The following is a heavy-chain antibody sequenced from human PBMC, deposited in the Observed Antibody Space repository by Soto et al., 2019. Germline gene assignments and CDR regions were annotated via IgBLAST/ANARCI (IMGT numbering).Heavy chain of an antibody. Sequence: EVQLAESGGGLVQPGGSLRLSCAASGFTFSSYNMNWVRQAPGKGLEWVSYISSGTSTIYYADSVKGRFTISRDNAKNSLYLQMNRLRAEDTAVYYCATEGDSSGWYNWFDPWGQGTLVTVSS. CDR2: ISSGTSTI. D-gene: IGHD3-22*01. J-gene: IGHJ5*02. CDR1: GFTFSSYN. CDR3: ATEGDSSGWYNWFDP. V-gene: IGHV3-48*01.